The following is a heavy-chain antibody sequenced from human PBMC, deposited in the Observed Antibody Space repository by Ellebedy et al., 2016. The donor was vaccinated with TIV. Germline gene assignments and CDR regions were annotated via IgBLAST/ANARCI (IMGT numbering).Heavy chain of an antibody. V-gene: IGHV3-7*01. CDR3: ARLIGGTCQCDFDI. CDR1: GFTISRHW. Sequence: PGGSLRLSCAASGFTISRHWMSWVRQGPGKGLEWVANINQDGGEKNYVDSVRGRFTISRDNAKNSLYLQMNSLRAEDTAVYYCARLIGGTCQCDFDIWGQGTMVTVSS. J-gene: IGHJ3*02. CDR2: INQDGGEK. D-gene: IGHD2-15*01.